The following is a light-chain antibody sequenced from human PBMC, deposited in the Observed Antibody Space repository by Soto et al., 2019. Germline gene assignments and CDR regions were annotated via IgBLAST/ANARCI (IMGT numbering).Light chain of an antibody. CDR2: EVS. Sequence: QSALTQPASVSGSPGQSITISCAGTMRDVGAYNLVSWYQQHPGRAPQLIIYEVSNRPSGVSNRFSGSKSGNTASLTISGLQAEDEADYFCKSYTSSSTVLFGGGTQLTVL. J-gene: IGLJ2*01. CDR1: MRDVGAYNL. V-gene: IGLV2-14*01. CDR3: KSYTSSSTVL.